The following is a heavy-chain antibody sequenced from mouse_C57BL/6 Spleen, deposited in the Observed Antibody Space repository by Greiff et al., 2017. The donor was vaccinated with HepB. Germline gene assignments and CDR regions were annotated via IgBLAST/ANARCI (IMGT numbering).Heavy chain of an antibody. Sequence: QVQLQQPGAELVRPGSSVKLSCKASGYTFTSYWMHWVKQRPIQGLEWIGNIDPSDSETHYNQKFKDKATLTVDKSSSTAYMQLSSLTSEDSAVYYCARYPIYDGYDGYLDYGGQGTTLTVSS. J-gene: IGHJ2*01. CDR2: IDPSDSET. CDR1: GYTFTSYW. CDR3: ARYPIYDGYDGYLDY. V-gene: IGHV1-52*01. D-gene: IGHD2-3*01.